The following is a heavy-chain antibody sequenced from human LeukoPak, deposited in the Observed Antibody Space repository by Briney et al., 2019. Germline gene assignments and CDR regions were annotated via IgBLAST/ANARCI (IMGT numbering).Heavy chain of an antibody. CDR2: IVPIFGTA. Sequence: SVKVSCKASGGTFSSYAISWVRQAPGQGLEWMGGIVPIFGTANYAQKFQGRVTMTRDTSTSTVYMELSSLRSEDTAVYYCARDSGITVQGAFDIWGQGTMVTVSS. CDR1: GGTFSSYA. J-gene: IGHJ3*02. CDR3: ARDSGITVQGAFDI. V-gene: IGHV1-69*05. D-gene: IGHD1-26*01.